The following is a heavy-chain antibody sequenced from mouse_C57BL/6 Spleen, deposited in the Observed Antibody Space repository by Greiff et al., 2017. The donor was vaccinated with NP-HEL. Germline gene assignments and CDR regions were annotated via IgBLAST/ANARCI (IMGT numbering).Heavy chain of an antibody. J-gene: IGHJ2*01. CDR1: GFTFSSYG. D-gene: IGHD2-5*01. V-gene: IGHV5-6*01. CDR3: ARHGSNYVLCFDY. Sequence: DVHLVESGGDLVKPGGSLKLSCEASGFTFSSYGMYWVRQTPDKRLEWVATISSGGSYTYYPDSVKGRFTISRDNAKNTLYLQMGSLKSEDTAMYYCARHGSNYVLCFDYWGQGTTLTVSS. CDR2: ISSGGSYT.